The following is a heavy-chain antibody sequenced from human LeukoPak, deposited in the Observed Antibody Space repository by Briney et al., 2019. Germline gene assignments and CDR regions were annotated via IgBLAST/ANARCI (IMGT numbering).Heavy chain of an antibody. Sequence: GRSLTLSCATSGFTFTNYGIDWVRQAQGTGREWVALIWDDESNEYYADYVKCRFTISRDNSKNTLYLQMTSLRAEDTAIYYCARGVGYSFGTGDYWGQGTLVTVSS. CDR1: GFTFTNYG. V-gene: IGHV3-33*08. CDR2: IWDDESNE. CDR3: ARGVGYSFGTGDY. D-gene: IGHD5-18*01. J-gene: IGHJ4*02.